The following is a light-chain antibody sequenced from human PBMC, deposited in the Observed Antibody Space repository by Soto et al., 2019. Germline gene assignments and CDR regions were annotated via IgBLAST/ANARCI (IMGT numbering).Light chain of an antibody. CDR3: GTWDSSLSACV. Sequence: QSVLTQPPSVSAAPGQKVTISCSGSSSNIGNNYVSWYQQLPGTAPKLLIYDNNKRPSGIPDRFSGSKSGTSATLGITALQTGDEADYYCGTWDSSLSACVFGGGTKVTVL. V-gene: IGLV1-51*01. CDR2: DNN. J-gene: IGLJ2*01. CDR1: SSNIGNNY.